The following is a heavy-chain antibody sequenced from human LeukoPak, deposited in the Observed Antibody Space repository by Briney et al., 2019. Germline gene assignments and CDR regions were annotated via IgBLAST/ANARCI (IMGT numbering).Heavy chain of an antibody. Sequence: ASVTVSCKASGYTFTSYGISWVRQAPGQGVEGMGWISAYNGNTKYAQKLQGRVTMTTDTSTSTAYMELRSLRSDDTAVYYCAREIAVLRYFDWRYRDDAFDIWGQGTMVTVSS. CDR2: ISAYNGNT. J-gene: IGHJ3*02. D-gene: IGHD3-9*01. CDR1: GYTFTSYG. V-gene: IGHV1-18*01. CDR3: AREIAVLRYFDWRYRDDAFDI.